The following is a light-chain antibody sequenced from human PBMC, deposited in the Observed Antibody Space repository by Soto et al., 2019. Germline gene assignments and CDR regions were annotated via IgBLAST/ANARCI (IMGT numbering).Light chain of an antibody. CDR3: SSYSISTAYL. V-gene: IGLV2-14*01. J-gene: IGLJ1*01. CDR1: SSDVGGYDY. CDR2: EVS. Sequence: QSALTQPASVSGSPGQSITISCTGTSSDVGGYDYVSWYQLYPGKAPKLIIFEVSNRPSGVSYRFSGSKSGNTASLTISGLQAEDEADYFCSSYSISTAYLFGTGTKLTVL.